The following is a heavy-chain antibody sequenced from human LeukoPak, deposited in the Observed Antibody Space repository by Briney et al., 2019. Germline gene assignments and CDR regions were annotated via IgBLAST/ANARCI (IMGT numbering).Heavy chain of an antibody. CDR1: GFTFSSYA. CDR3: ARGVSD. J-gene: IGHJ4*02. V-gene: IGHV3-23*01. CDR2: ISGNGINT. Sequence: VGSLRLSCAASGFTFSSYAMSWVRQAPGKGLEWVSIISGNGINTYYADSVKGRFTISRDDSKNTLYLQMNSLRVDDTAIYYCARGVSDWGQGTLVTVAS. D-gene: IGHD3-16*01.